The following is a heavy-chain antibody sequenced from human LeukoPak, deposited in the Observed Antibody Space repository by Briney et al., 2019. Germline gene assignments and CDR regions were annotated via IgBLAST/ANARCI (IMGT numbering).Heavy chain of an antibody. D-gene: IGHD2-2*02. Sequence: SETLSLTCIVSGDSISNYYWSWIRQPPGKGLEWIGYIYYTGSTRYNPSLNGRVTISVDTSTNHFSLKLSSVTAADTAVYYCARWGCTSTTCYTPFDFWGPGTLVTVSS. CDR1: GDSISNYY. V-gene: IGHV4-59*01. CDR2: IYYTGST. J-gene: IGHJ4*02. CDR3: ARWGCTSTTCYTPFDF.